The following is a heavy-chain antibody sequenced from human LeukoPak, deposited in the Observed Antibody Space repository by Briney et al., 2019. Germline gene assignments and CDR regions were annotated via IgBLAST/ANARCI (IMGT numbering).Heavy chain of an antibody. Sequence: ASVKVSCKASGYTFTSYYMHWVRQAPGQGLEWMGIINPSGGSTSYAQKFQGRVTMTRDTSTSTVYMELSSLRSEDTAVYYCARERGDYYDSSGSIGYWGQGTLVTVSS. CDR3: ARERGDYYDSSGSIGY. V-gene: IGHV1-46*01. CDR1: GYTFTSYY. CDR2: INPSGGST. J-gene: IGHJ4*02. D-gene: IGHD3-22*01.